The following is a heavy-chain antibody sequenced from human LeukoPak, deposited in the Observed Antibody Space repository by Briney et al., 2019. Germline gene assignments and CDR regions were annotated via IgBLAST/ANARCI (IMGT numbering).Heavy chain of an antibody. CDR3: AKDPENNVYGDGSFDY. CDR2: IRNDGTHE. J-gene: IGHJ4*02. D-gene: IGHD7-27*01. V-gene: IGHV3-30*02. Sequence: GGSLRLSCTASGFTFNIFGMYWVRQAPGKGLEWVAFIRNDGTHEKYGDSVKGRFTISRDNSKNTLYLLMNSLRGEDTAIYYCAKDPENNVYGDGSFDYGGQETLVSVSS. CDR1: GFTFNIFG.